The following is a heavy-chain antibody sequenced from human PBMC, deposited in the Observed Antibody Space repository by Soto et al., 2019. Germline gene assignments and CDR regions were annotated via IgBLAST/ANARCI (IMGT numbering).Heavy chain of an antibody. J-gene: IGHJ4*02. Sequence: PSETLSLTCTVSGGSISSYYWSWIRQPPGKGLEWIGYIYYSGSTNYNPSLKSRVTISVDTSKNQFSLKLSSVTAADTAVYYCARGGHYDSSGYPIPFDYWGQGTLVTVSS. CDR1: GGSISSYY. CDR3: ARGGHYDSSGYPIPFDY. D-gene: IGHD3-22*01. CDR2: IYYSGST. V-gene: IGHV4-59*12.